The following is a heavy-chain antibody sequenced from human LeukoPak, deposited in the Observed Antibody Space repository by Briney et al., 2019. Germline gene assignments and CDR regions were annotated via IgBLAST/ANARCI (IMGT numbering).Heavy chain of an antibody. V-gene: IGHV1-2*02. CDR1: GYTFTGYY. CDR3: ARDVPSYDYVWGSYSPAYYFDY. CDR2: INPNSGGT. Sequence: ASVKVSCKASGYTFTGYYMHWVRQAPGQGLEWMGWINPNSGGTNYAQEFQGRVTMTRDTSISTAYMELSRLRSDDTAVYYCARDVPSYDYVWGSYSPAYYFDYWGQGTLVTVSS. J-gene: IGHJ4*02. D-gene: IGHD3-16*01.